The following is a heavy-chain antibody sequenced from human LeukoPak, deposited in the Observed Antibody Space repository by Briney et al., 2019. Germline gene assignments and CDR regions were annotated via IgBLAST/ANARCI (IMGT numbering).Heavy chain of an antibody. D-gene: IGHD4-17*01. J-gene: IGHJ6*02. CDR3: ARERFDYGDYVRGGMDV. CDR2: ISGSGGRT. CDR1: GFTFSSYA. V-gene: IGHV3-23*01. Sequence: GGSLRLSCAASGFTFSSYAMSWVRQAPGKGLAWVSGISGSGGRTYYADSVKGRFTISRDNSKNTLYLQMSSLRAEDTAVYYCARERFDYGDYVRGGMDVWGQGTTVTVSS.